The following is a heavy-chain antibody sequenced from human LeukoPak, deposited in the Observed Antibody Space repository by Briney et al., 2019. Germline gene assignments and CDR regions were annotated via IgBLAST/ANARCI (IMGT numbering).Heavy chain of an antibody. CDR3: ARGTYKVGATTPDY. V-gene: IGHV3-21*01. CDR1: GFTFSSYS. D-gene: IGHD1-26*01. J-gene: IGHJ4*02. CDR2: ISSSLNYI. Sequence: GGSLRLSCAASGFTFSSYSMNWVRQAPGKGLEWVSSISSSLNYIYYADSVKGRFTISRDNAKNSLYLQMNSLRAEDTAVYYCARGTYKVGATTPDYWGQGTLVTVSS.